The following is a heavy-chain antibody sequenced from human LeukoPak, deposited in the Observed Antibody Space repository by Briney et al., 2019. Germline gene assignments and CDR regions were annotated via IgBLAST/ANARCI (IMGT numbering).Heavy chain of an antibody. CDR2: ISGSGGST. J-gene: IGHJ5*02. D-gene: IGHD3-16*01. CDR3: AKDLRYDYVWGT. V-gene: IGHV3-23*01. CDR1: GLTFSSYG. Sequence: GGSLRLSCAASGLTFSSYGMSWVRQAPGKGLEWVSAISGSGGSTYYADSVKGRFTISRDNSKNTLYLQMNSLRAEDTAVYYCAKDLRYDYVWGTWGQGTLVTVSS.